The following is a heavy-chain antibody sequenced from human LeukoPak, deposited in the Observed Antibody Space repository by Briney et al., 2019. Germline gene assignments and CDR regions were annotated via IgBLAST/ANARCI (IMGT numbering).Heavy chain of an antibody. CDR3: ARAAATTRNGFGY. Sequence: SETLSLTCTVSGDSISGYYWSWIRQPPGKGLEWIGYIYYSGNTNYNPSLKSRVTISVDTSKNQFSLKLSFVTAADTAVYFCARAAATTRNGFGYWDQGTLVTVSS. J-gene: IGHJ4*02. CDR1: GDSISGYY. CDR2: IYYSGNT. D-gene: IGHD1-26*01. V-gene: IGHV4-59*08.